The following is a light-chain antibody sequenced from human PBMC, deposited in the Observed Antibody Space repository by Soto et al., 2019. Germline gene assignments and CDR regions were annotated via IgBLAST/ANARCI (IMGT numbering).Light chain of an antibody. J-gene: IGKJ4*01. CDR2: GAS. V-gene: IGKV3-20*01. CDR3: QHYRTY. Sequence: EIVLTQSPGTLSLSPGERATLSCRASQSVSSSYLAWYQQKPGQAPRQLIYGASSRATGIPDRFSGSGSVTDFTITITRLEPEDFAVYYCQHYRTYFGGGTRVEIK. CDR1: QSVSSSY.